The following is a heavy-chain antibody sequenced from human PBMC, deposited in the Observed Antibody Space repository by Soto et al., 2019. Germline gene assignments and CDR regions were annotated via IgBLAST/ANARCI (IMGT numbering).Heavy chain of an antibody. CDR1: GITFTNYA. J-gene: IGHJ5*02. D-gene: IGHD3-10*01. CDR3: AKHRGFVAGPCES. CDR2: ISGNVGSTT. Sequence: EVQLLESGGGLAQPGGSLRLSCAVSGITFTNYAMGWVRQAPGKGLEWVSGISGNVGSTTHYADSVKGRFTFSRDNSKTILFLEMNSLRAEDTAVYYCAKHRGFVAGPCESWGQGTLVIVSS. V-gene: IGHV3-23*01.